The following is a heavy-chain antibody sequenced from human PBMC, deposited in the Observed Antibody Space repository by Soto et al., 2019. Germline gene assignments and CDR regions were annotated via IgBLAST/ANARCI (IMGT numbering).Heavy chain of an antibody. D-gene: IGHD2-15*01. V-gene: IGHV4-4*07. CDR3: ARDVGYCSGGSCYGDY. Sequence: QVQLQESGPGLVKPSETLSLTCTVSGGSISSYYWSWIRQPAGKGLEWVGRIYTSGSTSYNPSLKSRVTMSVDTPKNQFSLKLSSVTAADTAVYYCARDVGYCSGGSCYGDYWGQGTLVTVSS. J-gene: IGHJ4*02. CDR2: IYTSGST. CDR1: GGSISSYY.